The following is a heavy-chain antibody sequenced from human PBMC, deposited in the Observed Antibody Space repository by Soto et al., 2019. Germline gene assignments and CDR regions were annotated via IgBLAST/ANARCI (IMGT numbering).Heavy chain of an antibody. CDR2: IYWDDDK. V-gene: IGHV2-5*02. Sequence: QITLKESGPTLVKPTQTLTLTCTFSGFSLSTSGVGVGWIRQPPGKALEWLALIYWDDDKRYSPSLKSRLTITKDTSKNQVVITMTNMDPVDTTTYYCEHSGYDILTGPNWFDPWGQGTLVTVSS. D-gene: IGHD3-9*01. J-gene: IGHJ5*02. CDR3: EHSGYDILTGPNWFDP. CDR1: GFSLSTSGVG.